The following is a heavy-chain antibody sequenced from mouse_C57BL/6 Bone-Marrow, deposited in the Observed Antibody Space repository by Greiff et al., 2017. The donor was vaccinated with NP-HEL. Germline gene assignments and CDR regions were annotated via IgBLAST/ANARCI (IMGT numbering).Heavy chain of an antibody. CDR2: IYPRSGNT. J-gene: IGHJ1*03. CDR3: AREYYGSSSYWYFDV. V-gene: IGHV1-81*01. CDR1: GYTFTSYG. Sequence: QVQLQQSGAELARPGASVKLSCKASGYTFTSYGISWVKQSTGQGLEWIGEIYPRSGNTYYNEKFKGKATLTADKSSSTAYMELRSLTSEDSAVYFCAREYYGSSSYWYFDVWGTGTTVTVSS. D-gene: IGHD1-1*01.